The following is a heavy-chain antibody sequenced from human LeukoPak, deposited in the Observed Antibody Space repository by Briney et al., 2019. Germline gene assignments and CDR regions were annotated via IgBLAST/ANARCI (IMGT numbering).Heavy chain of an antibody. D-gene: IGHD6-13*01. J-gene: IGHJ4*01. Sequence: GGSLRLSCVASGFTFTNYAMIWVRQAPGKGLEWVSSISGSGIDIYSADSVKGRFTFSRDNSKNTGYLHINSLRAEDTAIYYCGKAAGSLDYWGHGALVIVSS. CDR3: GKAAGSLDY. CDR1: GFTFTNYA. CDR2: ISGSGIDI. V-gene: IGHV3-23*01.